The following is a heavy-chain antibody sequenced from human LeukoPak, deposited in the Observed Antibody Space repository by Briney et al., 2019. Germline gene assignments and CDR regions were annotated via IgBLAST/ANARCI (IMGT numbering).Heavy chain of an antibody. CDR2: ISGSGDST. V-gene: IGHV3-23*01. Sequence: QPGGSLRLSCAASGFTFSNYPMTWVRQAPGKGLEWVSAISGSGDSTKYADSVKVRFTISRDNSKNTLYLRMNSLRAEDTAVYYCAKDWRADYWGQGTLVTVSS. J-gene: IGHJ4*02. CDR1: GFTFSNYP. CDR3: AKDWRADY.